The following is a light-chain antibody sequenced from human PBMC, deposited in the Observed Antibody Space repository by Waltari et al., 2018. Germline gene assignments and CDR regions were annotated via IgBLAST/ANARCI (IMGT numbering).Light chain of an antibody. CDR3: QQYNSYSLLT. CDR2: KAS. CDR1: QSISNW. Sequence: DIQMTQSPSTLSASVGDRGTITCRASQSISNWLAWYQHKPGKAPKLLIYKASTLESGVPSRFSGSGSGTEFTLTISSLQPDDFATYYCQQYNSYSLLTFGGGTKVEIK. J-gene: IGKJ4*01. V-gene: IGKV1-5*03.